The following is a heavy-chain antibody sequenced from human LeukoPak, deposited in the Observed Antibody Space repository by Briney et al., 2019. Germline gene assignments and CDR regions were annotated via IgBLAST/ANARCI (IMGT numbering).Heavy chain of an antibody. V-gene: IGHV4-61*01. CDR1: GGSISSSSYY. Sequence: SETLSLTCTVSGGSISSSSYYWSWIRQPPGKGLEWIGYIYYSGSTNYNPSLKSRVTISVDTSKNQFSLKLSSVTAADTAVYYCARDRGSSALDYWGQGTLVTVPS. CDR2: IYYSGST. D-gene: IGHD1-26*01. J-gene: IGHJ4*02. CDR3: ARDRGSSALDY.